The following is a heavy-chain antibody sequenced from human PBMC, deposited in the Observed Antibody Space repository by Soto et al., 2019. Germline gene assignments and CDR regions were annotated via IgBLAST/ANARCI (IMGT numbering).Heavy chain of an antibody. V-gene: IGHV4-59*01. Sequence: SETLSLTCTVPGCSICRYSWSWIRQPPGKGLEWIGYIYYSGSTNYNPSLKSRVTISVDTSKNQFSLKLSSVTAADTAVYYCARGNWGVGATAIDYWGQGTLVTVS. CDR2: IYYSGST. D-gene: IGHD1-26*01. CDR3: ARGNWGVGATAIDY. J-gene: IGHJ4*02. CDR1: GCSICRYS.